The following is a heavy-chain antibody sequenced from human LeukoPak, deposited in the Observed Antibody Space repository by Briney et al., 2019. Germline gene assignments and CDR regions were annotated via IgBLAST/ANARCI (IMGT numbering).Heavy chain of an antibody. V-gene: IGHV1-46*01. J-gene: IGHJ4*02. CDR2: INPSGGST. Sequence: ASVKVSCKASGYTFTSYDINWVRQAPGQGLEWMGIINPSGGSTSYAQKFQGRVTMTRDTSTSTVYMELSSLRSEDTAVYYCARGPYRDWLNYWGQGTLVTVSS. D-gene: IGHD3-9*01. CDR1: GYTFTSYD. CDR3: ARGPYRDWLNY.